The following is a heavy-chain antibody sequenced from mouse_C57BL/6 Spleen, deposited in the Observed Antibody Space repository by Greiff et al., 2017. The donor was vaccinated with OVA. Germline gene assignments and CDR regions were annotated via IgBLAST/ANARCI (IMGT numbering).Heavy chain of an antibody. V-gene: IGHV1-59*01. J-gene: IGHJ2*01. Sequence: QVQLQQPGAELVRPGTSVKLSCKASGYTFTSYWMHWVKQRPGQGLEWIGVIDPSDSYTNYNQKFKGKATLTVGTSSSTAYMQLSSLTSEDSAVYYCARSGLGRYFDYWGQGTTLTVSS. CDR1: GYTFTSYW. CDR2: IDPSDSYT. CDR3: ARSGLGRYFDY. D-gene: IGHD4-1*01.